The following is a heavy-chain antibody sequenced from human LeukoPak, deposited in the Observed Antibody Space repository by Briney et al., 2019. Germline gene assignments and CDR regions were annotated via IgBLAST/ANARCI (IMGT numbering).Heavy chain of an antibody. V-gene: IGHV4-61*02. CDR1: GGSISSGSYY. Sequence: SQTLSLTCTVSGGSISSGSYYWSWIRQPAGKGLEWIGRIYTSGSTNYNPSLKSRVTISVDTSKNQFSLKLSSVTAADTAVYYCARGLPRGTIFGVVITSPFDYGGQGTLVTVSS. D-gene: IGHD3-3*01. J-gene: IGHJ4*02. CDR2: IYTSGST. CDR3: ARGLPRGTIFGVVITSPFDY.